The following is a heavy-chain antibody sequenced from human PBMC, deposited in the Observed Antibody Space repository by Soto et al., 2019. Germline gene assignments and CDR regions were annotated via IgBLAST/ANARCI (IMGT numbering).Heavy chain of an antibody. CDR2: IFVTSTPI. CDR3: AREADWAFGY. J-gene: IGHJ4*02. Sequence: EVQLVESGGGLVQPGGSLRLSCVASGFSFSSYSMVWVRQAPGKGLEWISYIFVTSTPIYYADSVKGRFTVSRDNTQNSLFLLMNSLRAEDTAIYYCAREADWAFGYWGQGTLVTVPS. V-gene: IGHV3-48*04. D-gene: IGHD3-9*01. CDR1: GFSFSSYS.